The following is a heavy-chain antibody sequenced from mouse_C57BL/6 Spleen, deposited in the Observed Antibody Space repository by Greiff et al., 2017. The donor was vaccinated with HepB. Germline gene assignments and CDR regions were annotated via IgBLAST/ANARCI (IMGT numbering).Heavy chain of an antibody. D-gene: IGHD2-4*01. CDR2: IRSKSNNYAT. V-gene: IGHV10-1*01. Sequence: EVKLMESGGGLVQPKGSLKLSCAASGFSFNTYAMNWVRQAPGKGLEWVARIRSKSNNYATYYADSVKDRFTISRDDSESMLYLQMNNLKTEDTAMYYCVPDYDWFAYWGQGTLVTVSA. CDR3: VPDYDWFAY. CDR1: GFSFNTYA. J-gene: IGHJ3*01.